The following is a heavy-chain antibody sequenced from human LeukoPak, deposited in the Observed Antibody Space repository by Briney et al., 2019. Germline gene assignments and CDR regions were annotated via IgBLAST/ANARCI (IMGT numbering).Heavy chain of an antibody. D-gene: IGHD3-16*01. CDR2: IISKSGGT. Sequence: ASVKVSCRSSGYTFTDNYSIHWARQAAAEGLEGMGWIISKSGGTSYAQNLQGRVTMTSDTSMSTVYMELSGLTSDDTAVYYCARERQRGLRLDYWGQGTLVTVSS. V-gene: IGHV1-2*02. J-gene: IGHJ4*02. CDR1: GYTFTDNYS. CDR3: ARERQRGLRLDY.